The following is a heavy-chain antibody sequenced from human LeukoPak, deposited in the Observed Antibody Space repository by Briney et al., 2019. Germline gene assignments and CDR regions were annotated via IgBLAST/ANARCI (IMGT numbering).Heavy chain of an antibody. CDR1: GFNYSAYN. V-gene: IGHV3-21*01. CDR3: ARPESRYYDFWSGYSAGDAFDI. J-gene: IGHJ3*02. Sequence: GGSLRLSCAASGFNYSAYNMNWVRQAPGKGLEWVASITSSSAYIYYGDSVKGRVRISRDNAKNSLYLQMTALIAEDTAVYYCARPESRYYDFWSGYSAGDAFDIWGQGTMVTVSS. CDR2: ITSSSAYI. D-gene: IGHD3-3*01.